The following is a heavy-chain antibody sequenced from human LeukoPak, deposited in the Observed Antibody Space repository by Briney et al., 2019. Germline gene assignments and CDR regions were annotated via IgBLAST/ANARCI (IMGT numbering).Heavy chain of an antibody. CDR2: ISYSGST. Sequence: SETLSLTCTVSGGSISSDYWSWMRQPPGKGLEWIGYISYSGSTNYNPSLKSRVTISIDTSENQFSLKLSSVTAADTAVYFCARHMIVVLDAFDIWGQGTVVTVSS. J-gene: IGHJ3*02. CDR3: ARHMIVVLDAFDI. CDR1: GGSISSDY. V-gene: IGHV4-59*08. D-gene: IGHD3-22*01.